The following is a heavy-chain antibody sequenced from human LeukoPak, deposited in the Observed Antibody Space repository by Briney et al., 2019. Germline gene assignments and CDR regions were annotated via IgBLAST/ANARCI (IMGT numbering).Heavy chain of an antibody. D-gene: IGHD3-22*01. V-gene: IGHV3-23*01. CDR3: AKDSNFYDCSGYYPSYFDY. J-gene: IGHJ4*02. CDR1: GFTFSSYA. CDR2: ISGSGGST. Sequence: GGSLRLSCAASGFTFSSYAMSWVRQAPGKGLEWVSAISGSGGSTYYADSVKGRFTISRDNSKNTLYLQMNSLRAEDTAVYYCAKDSNFYDCSGYYPSYFDYRGQGTLVTVPS.